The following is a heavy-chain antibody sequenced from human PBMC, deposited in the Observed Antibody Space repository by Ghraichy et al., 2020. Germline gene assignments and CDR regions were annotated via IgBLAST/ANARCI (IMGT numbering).Heavy chain of an antibody. D-gene: IGHD3/OR15-3a*01. CDR2: MNQDGSET. CDR1: GFTFSSYW. J-gene: IGHJ4*02. Sequence: GGSLRLSCAASGFTFSSYWMTWARQTPGKGLEWLANMNQDGSETYYVDSVKGRFTISRDNAKNSLFLQMNSLRAEDTAVYYCARADWASVDRWGQGTLVTVSS. V-gene: IGHV3-7*01. CDR3: ARADWASVDR.